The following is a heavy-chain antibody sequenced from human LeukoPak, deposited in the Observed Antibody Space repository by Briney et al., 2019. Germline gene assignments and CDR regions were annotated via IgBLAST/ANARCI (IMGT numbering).Heavy chain of an antibody. CDR1: GGSISSGDHY. Sequence: SETLSLTCTVSGGSISSGDHYWSWIRQPPGKGLEWIGYIYYSGGTYYNPSLKSRISISLDTSKNQFSLKLSSVTAADTAVYYCARETYSNSVDYWGQGTLVTVSS. CDR2: IYYSGGT. D-gene: IGHD4-11*01. J-gene: IGHJ4*02. V-gene: IGHV4-30-4*08. CDR3: ARETYSNSVDY.